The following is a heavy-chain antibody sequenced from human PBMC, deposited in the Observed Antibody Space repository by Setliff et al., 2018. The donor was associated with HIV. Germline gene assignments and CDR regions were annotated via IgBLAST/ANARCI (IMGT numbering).Heavy chain of an antibody. CDR2: IYGPGST. CDR3: AKRAVQDGTVTSSNWFES. J-gene: IGHJ5*01. V-gene: IGHV4-4*09. D-gene: IGHD1-7*01. Sequence: PSETLSLTCTVSGGSISSFYWSWIRQPPGKGLEWIGYIYGPGSTGYNPSLTSRVTMSTDTPNNRFALKLTSVTAADTAVYYCAKRAVQDGTVTSSNWFESWGQGTLVTVSS. CDR1: GGSISSFY.